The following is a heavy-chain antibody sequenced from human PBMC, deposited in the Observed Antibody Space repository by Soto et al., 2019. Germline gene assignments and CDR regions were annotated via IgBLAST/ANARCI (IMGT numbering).Heavy chain of an antibody. D-gene: IGHD6-19*01. Sequence: QVQLVQSGAEVKKPGASVKVSCKASGYTFTSSAITWVRQAPGQGLEWMGWISAYNGNTNYAQKLQGRVTMTTDTSTSTAYMELRSLRSDDPAVYYCARDNGGEVYSSGLFDYWGQGTLVTVSS. CDR3: ARDNGGEVYSSGLFDY. J-gene: IGHJ4*02. V-gene: IGHV1-18*01. CDR1: GYTFTSSA. CDR2: ISAYNGNT.